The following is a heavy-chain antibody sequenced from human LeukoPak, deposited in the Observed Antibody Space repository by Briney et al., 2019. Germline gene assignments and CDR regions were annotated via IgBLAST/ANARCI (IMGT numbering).Heavy chain of an antibody. V-gene: IGHV3-7*01. D-gene: IGHD3-10*01. Sequence: GGSLRLSCAASGFTFSSYWMSWVRQAPGKGLEWVANIKQDGSEKNYVDSVKGRFTISRDNSKNTLYLQMNSLRAEDTAVYYCARFLTGGSAYYYYYMDVWGKGTTVTISS. CDR3: ARFLTGGSAYYYYYMDV. CDR2: IKQDGSEK. J-gene: IGHJ6*03. CDR1: GFTFSSYW.